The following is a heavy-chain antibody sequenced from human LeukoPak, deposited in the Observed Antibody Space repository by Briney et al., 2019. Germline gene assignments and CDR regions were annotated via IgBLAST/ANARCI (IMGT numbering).Heavy chain of an antibody. CDR2: ISGSGGST. CDR3: AFQVGGPQGNYFDY. D-gene: IGHD2-15*01. V-gene: IGHV3-23*01. J-gene: IGHJ4*02. CDR1: GFTFSSYA. Sequence: GGSLRLSCAASGFTFSSYAMSWVRQAPGKGLEWVSAISGSGGSTYYADSVKGRFTISRDNSKNTLYLQMNSLRAEDTAVYYCAFQVGGPQGNYFDYWGQGTLVTVSS.